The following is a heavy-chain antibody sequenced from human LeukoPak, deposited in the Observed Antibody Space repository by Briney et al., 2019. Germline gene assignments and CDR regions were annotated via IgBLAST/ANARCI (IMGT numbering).Heavy chain of an antibody. D-gene: IGHD4-11*01. CDR3: ARHFSRYSNCASAATSLDY. J-gene: IGHJ4*02. CDR2: IYHSGST. Sequence: PSETLSLTRAVSGYSISSGYYWGWIRQPPGKGLEWIGSIYHSGSTYYNPSLKSRVTISVDTSKNQFSLKLSSVTAADTAVYYCARHFSRYSNCASAATSLDYWGQGTLVTVSS. CDR1: GYSISSGYY. V-gene: IGHV4-38-2*01.